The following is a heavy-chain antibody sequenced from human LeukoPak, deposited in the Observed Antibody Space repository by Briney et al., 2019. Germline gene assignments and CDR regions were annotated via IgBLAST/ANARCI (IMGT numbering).Heavy chain of an antibody. CDR3: ARGGAYGGNFYYYYYMDV. D-gene: IGHD4-23*01. Sequence: PSETLSLTCTVSGGSISSYYWNWIQQPPGKGLEWIGYIYYSGSTNYNPSLKSRVTISVDTSKNQFSLKLASVTAADTAFYYCARGGAYGGNFYYYYYMDVWGKGTTVTVSS. CDR1: GGSISSYY. V-gene: IGHV4-59*01. J-gene: IGHJ6*03. CDR2: IYYSGST.